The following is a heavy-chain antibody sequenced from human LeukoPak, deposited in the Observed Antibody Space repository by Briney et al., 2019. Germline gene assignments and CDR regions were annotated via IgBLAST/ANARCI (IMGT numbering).Heavy chain of an antibody. J-gene: IGHJ4*02. CDR2: INPNSGGT. D-gene: IGHD2-2*01. CDR1: GYTFTGDY. CDR3: ALYCSSTSCPYYFDY. Sequence: ASVKVSCKASGYTFTGDYMHWVRQAPGQGLEWMGWINPNSGGTNYAQKFQGRVTMTRDTSISTAYMELSRLRSDDTAVYYCALYCSSTSCPYYFDYWGQGTLVTVSS. V-gene: IGHV1-2*02.